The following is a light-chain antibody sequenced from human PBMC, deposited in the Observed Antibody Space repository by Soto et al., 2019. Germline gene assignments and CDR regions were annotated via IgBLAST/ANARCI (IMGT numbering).Light chain of an antibody. V-gene: IGLV2-14*01. Sequence: QSALTQPASVSGSPGQSITISCTGTSSDVGGYNYVSWYQQHPGKAPKLMIYEVSNRPSGVSNRFSGSKSGNTASLTISGLPGEDEGDYYCSSYTSSSTWVFGGGTKLTVL. CDR1: SSDVGGYNY. CDR2: EVS. CDR3: SSYTSSSTWV. J-gene: IGLJ3*02.